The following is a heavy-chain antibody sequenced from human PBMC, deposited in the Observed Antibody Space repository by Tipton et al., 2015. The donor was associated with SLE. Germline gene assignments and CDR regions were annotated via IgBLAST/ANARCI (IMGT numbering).Heavy chain of an antibody. V-gene: IGHV3-11*01. CDR2: ISSSGSTI. D-gene: IGHD3-3*01. CDR3: ARDRTIFGVVIDY. Sequence: SLRLSCAASGFTFSSYAMSWVRQAPGKGLEWVSYISSSGSTIYYADSVKGRFTISRDNAKNSLYLQMNSLRAEDTAVYYCARDRTIFGVVIDYWGQGTLVTVSS. J-gene: IGHJ4*02. CDR1: GFTFSSYA.